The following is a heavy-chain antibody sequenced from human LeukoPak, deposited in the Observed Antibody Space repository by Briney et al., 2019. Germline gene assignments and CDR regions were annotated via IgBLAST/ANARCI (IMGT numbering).Heavy chain of an antibody. D-gene: IGHD3-22*01. J-gene: IGHJ5*02. V-gene: IGHV4-38-2*02. CDR3: ARVHYYDASDYSTSNWFDP. Sequence: SETLSLTCSISGYSISSGYFWGWIRQPPGKGLEWIGNIHHDGITYYNPSLKSRVTISLDPSKNQFSLKLTSVAAADTALYHCARVHYYDASDYSTSNWFDPWGQGTLVTVSS. CDR1: GYSISSGYF. CDR2: IHHDGIT.